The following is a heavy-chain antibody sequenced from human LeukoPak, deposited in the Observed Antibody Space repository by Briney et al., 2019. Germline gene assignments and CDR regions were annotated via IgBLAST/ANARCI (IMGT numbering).Heavy chain of an antibody. Sequence: PGGSLRLSCAASGFTFSSYAMHWVRQAPGKGLEWVAVISYDGSNKYYADSVKGRFTISRDNSKNTLYLQMNSLRAEDTAVYYCARATDPHHAPFDYWGQGTLVTVSS. CDR1: GFTFSSYA. V-gene: IGHV3-30-3*01. J-gene: IGHJ4*02. CDR3: ARATDPHHAPFDY. CDR2: ISYDGSNK. D-gene: IGHD2-2*01.